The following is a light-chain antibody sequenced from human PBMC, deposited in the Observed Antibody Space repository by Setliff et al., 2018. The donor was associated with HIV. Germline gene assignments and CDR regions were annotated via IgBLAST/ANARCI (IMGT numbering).Light chain of an antibody. V-gene: IGLV3-21*04. CDR1: NIGSNS. Sequence: SYELTQPPSVSVAPGKTARITCGGNNIGSNSVHWYQQKPGQAPVLVIYYDSDRPSGIPERFSGSNSGNTATLTITRVEAGEEADYYCQVWDSSSGLYVFGTGTKVTVL. J-gene: IGLJ1*01. CDR2: YDS. CDR3: QVWDSSSGLYV.